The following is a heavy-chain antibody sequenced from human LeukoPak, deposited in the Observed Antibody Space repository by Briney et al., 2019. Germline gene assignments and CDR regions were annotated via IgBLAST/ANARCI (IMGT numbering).Heavy chain of an antibody. CDR3: VREVGSFDD. D-gene: IGHD1-26*01. J-gene: IGHJ4*02. CDR1: GFTFSSYS. V-gene: IGHV3-74*01. Sequence: GESLRLSCAASGFTFSSYSMNWVRQAPGKGLVWVSNIDYNGRTTHYADSVRGRFTISRDNAKNTVYLQMNNLRVEDTAVYFCVREVGSFDDWGQGILVTVSP. CDR2: IDYNGRTT.